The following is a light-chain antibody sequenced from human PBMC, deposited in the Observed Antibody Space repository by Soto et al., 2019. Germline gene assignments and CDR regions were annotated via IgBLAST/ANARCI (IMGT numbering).Light chain of an antibody. CDR3: QQTYSAPYS. CDR1: QIITNN. J-gene: IGKJ2*01. Sequence: DIQMTQSPSSLSASVGDRVTITCRASQIITNNLNWYQQKPGNAPKLLIYAASNLENGVPSSFSGSGSGTDFTLTISSLPPEDFATYYCQQTYSAPYSFGQGTKLEIK. V-gene: IGKV1-39*01. CDR2: AAS.